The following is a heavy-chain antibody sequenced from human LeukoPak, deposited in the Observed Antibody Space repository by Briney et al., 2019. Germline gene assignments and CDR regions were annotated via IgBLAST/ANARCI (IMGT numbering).Heavy chain of an antibody. CDR2: ISSRSTYI. J-gene: IGHJ3*02. CDR1: GFSFSSYT. Sequence: GGSLRLSCAASGFSFSSYTMNWVRQAPGKGLEWVSSISSRSTYIYYADSLKGRFTISRDNAKNSLYLQMNSLRAEDTAVYFCAKDGRNWYDAFDIWGQGTMVTVSS. D-gene: IGHD1-14*01. V-gene: IGHV3-21*01. CDR3: AKDGRNWYDAFDI.